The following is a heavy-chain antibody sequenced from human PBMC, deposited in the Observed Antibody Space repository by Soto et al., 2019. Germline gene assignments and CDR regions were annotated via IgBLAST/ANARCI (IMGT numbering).Heavy chain of an antibody. CDR2: INPNSGGT. J-gene: IGHJ5*02. Sequence: ASVKVSCKASGYTFTGYYMHWVRQAPGQGLEWMGWINPNSGGTNYAQKFQGRVTMTRDTSISTAYMELSRLRSDDTAVYYCARVGGGYCSSTSCRRFDPWGRGTLVTVSS. D-gene: IGHD2-2*01. CDR3: ARVGGGYCSSTSCRRFDP. V-gene: IGHV1-2*02. CDR1: GYTFTGYY.